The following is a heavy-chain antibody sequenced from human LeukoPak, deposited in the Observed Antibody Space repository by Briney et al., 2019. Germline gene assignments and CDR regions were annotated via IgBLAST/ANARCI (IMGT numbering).Heavy chain of an antibody. CDR3: TRDEVVVPAASYYYYYMDV. CDR1: GFTFGDYA. D-gene: IGHD2-2*01. Sequence: RSLRLSCTASGFTFGDYAMSWVRQAPGKGLEWVGFIRSKAYGGTAEYAASVKGRFTISRDDSKSIAYLQMNSLKTEDTAVYYCTRDEVVVPAASYYYYYMDVWGKGTTVTVSS. J-gene: IGHJ6*03. V-gene: IGHV3-49*04. CDR2: IRSKAYGGTA.